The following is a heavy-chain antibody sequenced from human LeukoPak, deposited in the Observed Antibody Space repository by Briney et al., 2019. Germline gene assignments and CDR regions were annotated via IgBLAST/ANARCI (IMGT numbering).Heavy chain of an antibody. CDR2: IYHSGST. D-gene: IGHD5-12*01. V-gene: IGHV4-30-2*01. CDR3: ARGRTIMGYYYGMDV. CDR1: GGSISSGGYS. J-gene: IGHJ6*02. Sequence: ASETLSLTCAVSGGSISSGGYSWSWIRQPPGKGLEWIGYIYHSGSTYYNPSLKSRVTISVDRSKNQFSLKLSSVTAADTAVYYCARGRTIMGYYYGMDVWGQGTTVTVSS.